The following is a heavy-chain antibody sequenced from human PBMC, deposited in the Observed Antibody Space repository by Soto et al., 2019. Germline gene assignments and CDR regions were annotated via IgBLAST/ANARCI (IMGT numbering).Heavy chain of an antibody. CDR2: ISPYTGNT. CDR3: VMVDNYVTPAPQDV. J-gene: IGHJ6*02. CDR1: GYIFVNYG. V-gene: IGHV1-18*01. Sequence: QVQLVQSGDEVKKPGASVKVSCKASGYIFVNYGIAWVRQAPGQGLEWMGWISPYTGNTHSATKIQGRLTIPTDTSTSTAYMDLVSLTSDDTAVYYCVMVDNYVTPAPQDVWGQGTTVTVSS. D-gene: IGHD3-16*01.